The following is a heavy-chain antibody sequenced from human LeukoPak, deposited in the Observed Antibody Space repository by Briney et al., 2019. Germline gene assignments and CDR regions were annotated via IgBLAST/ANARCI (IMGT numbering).Heavy chain of an antibody. CDR2: ISYDGSNK. CDR3: ARGLPAGYYYYGMDV. V-gene: IGHV3-30*03. CDR1: GFTFSSYG. D-gene: IGHD4-11*01. Sequence: GGSLRLSCAASGFTFSSYGMHWVRQAPGKGLEWVAVISYDGSNKYYADSVKGRFTISRDNSKNTLYLQMNSLRAEDTAVYYCARGLPAGYYYYGMDVWGKGTTVTVSS. J-gene: IGHJ6*04.